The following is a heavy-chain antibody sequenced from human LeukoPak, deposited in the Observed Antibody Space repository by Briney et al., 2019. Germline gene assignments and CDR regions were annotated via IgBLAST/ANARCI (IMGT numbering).Heavy chain of an antibody. J-gene: IGHJ4*02. CDR3: ARRGDLDY. D-gene: IGHD2-21*02. CDR1: GYTFTGYY. V-gene: IGHV1-8*02. Sequence: GASVKVSCKASGYTFTGYYMHWVRQATGQGLVWMGWMNPNSGNTGYAQKFQGRVTMTRNTSISTAYMELSSLRSEDTAVYYCARRGDLDYWGQGTLVTVSS. CDR2: MNPNSGNT.